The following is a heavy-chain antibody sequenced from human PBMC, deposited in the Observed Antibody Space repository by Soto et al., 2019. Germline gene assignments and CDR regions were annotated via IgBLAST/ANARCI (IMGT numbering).Heavy chain of an antibody. D-gene: IGHD3-22*01. CDR2: ISGSNDDT. CDR3: ARDSSSGYFDSSDYPTGFDF. Sequence: QVQLVQSGAEVKKPGASVKVSCKTSGYNFTRYGFSWVRQAPGQGLEWMGWISGSNDDTNYAQKFRDRVTMTKDTPTSTAYMELRSLRSDDTAVYYFARDSSSGYFDSSDYPTGFDFWGQGTLVTVSS. J-gene: IGHJ4*02. V-gene: IGHV1-18*01. CDR1: GYNFTRYG.